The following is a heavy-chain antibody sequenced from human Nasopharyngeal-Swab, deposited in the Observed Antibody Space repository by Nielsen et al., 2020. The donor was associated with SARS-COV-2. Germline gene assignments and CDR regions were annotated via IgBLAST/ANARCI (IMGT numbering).Heavy chain of an antibody. CDR3: ARDGLDYDFWSAYFMDV. CDR2: ISSSSSYT. CDR1: GFTFNNYN. V-gene: IGHV3-21*01. Sequence: GESLKISCAASGFTFNNYNFNWVRQAPGKGLEWVSSISSSSSYTYYADSVKGRFTISRDNAKNSLYLQMNSLRAEDTAVYYCARDGLDYDFWSAYFMDVWGQGTMVTVSS. D-gene: IGHD3-3*01. J-gene: IGHJ6*02.